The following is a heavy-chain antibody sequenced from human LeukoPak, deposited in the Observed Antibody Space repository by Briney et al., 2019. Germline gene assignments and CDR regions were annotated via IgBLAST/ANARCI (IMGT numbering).Heavy chain of an antibody. Sequence: SETLSLTCTVSGGSISSYYWSWIRQPPGKGLEWIGYIYYSGSTNYNPSLKGRVTISVDASKNQFFLKLSSVTAADTAVYYCASARVIEGDADAFDIWGQGTMVTVSS. CDR3: ASARVIEGDADAFDI. D-gene: IGHD3-16*01. J-gene: IGHJ3*02. CDR1: GGSISSYY. CDR2: IYYSGST. V-gene: IGHV4-59*01.